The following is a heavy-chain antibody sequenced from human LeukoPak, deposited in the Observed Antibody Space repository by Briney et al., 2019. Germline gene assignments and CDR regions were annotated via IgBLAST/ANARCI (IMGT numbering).Heavy chain of an antibody. CDR3: ARDLNRSEGSSWDNNWFDP. Sequence: ASVKVSCKASGYTFTGYYMHWVRQAPGQGLEWMGWISAYNGNTNYAQKPQGRVTMTTDTSTSTAYMEVRSLRSDDTAVYYCARDLNRSEGSSWDNNWFDPWGQGTLVTVSS. V-gene: IGHV1-18*04. CDR2: ISAYNGNT. CDR1: GYTFTGYY. D-gene: IGHD6-13*01. J-gene: IGHJ5*02.